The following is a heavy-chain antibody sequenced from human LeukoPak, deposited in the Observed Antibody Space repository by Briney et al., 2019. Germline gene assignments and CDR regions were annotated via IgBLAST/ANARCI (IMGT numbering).Heavy chain of an antibody. Sequence: ASVKVSCKASGGTFSSYAISWVRQAPGQGLEWMGRITPIFGTANYAQKFQGRVTITTDESTSTAYMELSSLRSEDTAVYYCARIPYYGSGSYSPWGQGTLVTVSS. J-gene: IGHJ5*02. CDR2: ITPIFGTA. D-gene: IGHD3-10*01. CDR1: GGTFSSYA. V-gene: IGHV1-69*05. CDR3: ARIPYYGSGSYSP.